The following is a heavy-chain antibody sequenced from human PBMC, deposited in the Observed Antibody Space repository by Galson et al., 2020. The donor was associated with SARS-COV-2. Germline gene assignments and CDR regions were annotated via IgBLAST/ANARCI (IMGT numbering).Heavy chain of an antibody. CDR2: IHYSGST. CDR1: GGSITSGGYY. CDR3: TRDSPGFYFYS. Sequence: SETLSLTCTVFGGSITSGGYYLTWIRQHPGKGLEWIGFIHYSGSTYYNPSLKSRLTISVDTSKSQFSLRLSSVTAADSAVYYCTRDSPGFYFYSWGQGILVTVSS. J-gene: IGHJ4*02. V-gene: IGHV4-31*03.